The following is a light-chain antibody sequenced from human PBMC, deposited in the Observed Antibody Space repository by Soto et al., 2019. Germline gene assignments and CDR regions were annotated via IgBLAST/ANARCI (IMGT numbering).Light chain of an antibody. V-gene: IGKV1-27*01. Sequence: DIQMTQSPSSLSAAVGDRVTITCRASQGISNHLAWYQHKPGRVPKLLIYAASTLQSGVPSRFSGSGSGTDFTLPISSLQPDDVATYYCQKCDSAPPFTFGPGTKV. CDR3: QKCDSAPPFT. CDR1: QGISNH. J-gene: IGKJ3*01. CDR2: AAS.